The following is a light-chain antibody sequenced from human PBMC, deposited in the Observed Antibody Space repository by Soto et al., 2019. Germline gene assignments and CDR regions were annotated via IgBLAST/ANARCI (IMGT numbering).Light chain of an antibody. CDR1: QSISNW. CDR3: RQYNSYSPIT. V-gene: IGKV1-5*01. CDR2: DAS. J-gene: IGKJ5*01. Sequence: DIQMTQSPSTLSASVGDRVTITCRASQSISNWLSWYPQKPGKAPKLLISDASRFESGVPSRFSGSGSGTEFTLTISSRQPDDFSTYYCRQYNSYSPITFGQGTRLEIK.